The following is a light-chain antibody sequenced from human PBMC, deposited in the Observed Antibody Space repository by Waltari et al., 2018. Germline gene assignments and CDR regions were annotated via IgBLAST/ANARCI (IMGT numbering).Light chain of an antibody. V-gene: IGKV4-1*01. CDR2: WAS. CDR1: QSVLYSSNNKNY. CDR3: QQYYDTYS. J-gene: IGKJ2*03. Sequence: DIVMTQSPDSLAVSLGGRATINCRSSQSVLYSSNNKNYLAWYQQKPGQPPKLLIYWASTRESGVPDRFSGSGSGTDFTLTISSLQAEDVAVYYCQQYYDTYSFGQGTKLEIK.